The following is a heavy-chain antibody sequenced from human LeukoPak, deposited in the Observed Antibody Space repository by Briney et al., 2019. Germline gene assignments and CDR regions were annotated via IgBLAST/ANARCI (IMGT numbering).Heavy chain of an antibody. CDR3: AREANWNYGY. J-gene: IGHJ4*02. V-gene: IGHV4-38-2*02. CDR1: GYSISSGYY. D-gene: IGHD1-7*01. Sequence: SETLSLTCTVSGYSISSGYYWGWIRQPPGKGLEWIGSIHHSGSTYYSPSLKSRVTISEDTSKNQFSLKLNSATAADTAAYYCAREANWNYGYWGQGTLVTVSS. CDR2: IHHSGST.